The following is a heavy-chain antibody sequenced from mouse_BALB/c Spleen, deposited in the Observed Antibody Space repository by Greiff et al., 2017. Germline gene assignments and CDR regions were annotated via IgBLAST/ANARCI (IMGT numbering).Heavy chain of an antibody. CDR1: GFTFSSYA. CDR3: AREGFDD. Sequence: EVQVVESGGGLVKPGGSLKLSCAASGFTFSSYAMSWVRQSPEKRLEWVAEISSGGSYTYYPDTVTGRFTISRDNAKNTLYLEMSSLRSEDTAMEYCAREGFDDWGQGTTLTVSS. J-gene: IGHJ2*01. V-gene: IGHV5-9-4*01. CDR2: ISSGGSYT.